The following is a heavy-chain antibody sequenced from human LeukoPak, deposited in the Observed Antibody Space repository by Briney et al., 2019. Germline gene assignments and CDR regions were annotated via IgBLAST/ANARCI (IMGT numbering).Heavy chain of an antibody. D-gene: IGHD5-12*01. CDR3: TTLKRGFTGYATD. CDR1: GFTFSNAW. V-gene: IGHV3-15*01. Sequence: GGSLRLSCAASGFTFSNAWMGWVRQAPGKGLEWVGRIKTKADGGTIDYAAPVKGRFTILRDDSKSTLYLQMNSLKTEDTAVYYCTTLKRGFTGYATDWGQGTLDTVSS. CDR2: IKTKADGGTI. J-gene: IGHJ4*02.